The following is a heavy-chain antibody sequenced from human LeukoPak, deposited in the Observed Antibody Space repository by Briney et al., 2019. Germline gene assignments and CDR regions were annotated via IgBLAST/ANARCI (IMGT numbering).Heavy chain of an antibody. CDR1: GFTVSSNY. D-gene: IGHD3-22*01. Sequence: GGSLRLSCAASGFTVSSNYMSWVRQAPGKGLEWVSVIYSGGSTYYADSVKGRFTISRDNAKNSLYLQMNSLRAEDTAVYYCARGGRAGYYYGSSGYPPDYWGQGTLVTVSS. J-gene: IGHJ4*02. CDR3: ARGGRAGYYYGSSGYPPDY. V-gene: IGHV3-66*01. CDR2: IYSGGST.